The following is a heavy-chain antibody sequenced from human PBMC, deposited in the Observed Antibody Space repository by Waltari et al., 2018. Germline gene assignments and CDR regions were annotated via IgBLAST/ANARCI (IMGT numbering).Heavy chain of an antibody. Sequence: QVQLQESGPGLVKPSQTLSLTCTVSGGSISSGSYYWSWIRQPAGKGLEWIGRIYTSGSTNYNPSLKSRVTISVDTSKNQFSLKLSSVTAADTAVYYCARTGRGFDPWGQGTLVTVSS. CDR3: ARTGRGFDP. CDR2: IYTSGST. D-gene: IGHD3-10*01. V-gene: IGHV4-61*02. J-gene: IGHJ5*02. CDR1: GGSISSGSYY.